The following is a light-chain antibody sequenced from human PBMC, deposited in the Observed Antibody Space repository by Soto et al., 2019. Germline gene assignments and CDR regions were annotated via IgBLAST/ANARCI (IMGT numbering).Light chain of an antibody. CDR1: SSDVGGYIY. CDR2: DVT. Sequence: QSALTQPASVSGSPGQSITISCTGTSSDVGGYIYVSWYQQHPGKAPKLMIYDVTSRPSGVSYRFSGSKSGNTASLTISGLQAEDEAYYYCSSYNTSSSYVFGTGTKLTVL. J-gene: IGLJ1*01. CDR3: SSYNTSSSYV. V-gene: IGLV2-14*01.